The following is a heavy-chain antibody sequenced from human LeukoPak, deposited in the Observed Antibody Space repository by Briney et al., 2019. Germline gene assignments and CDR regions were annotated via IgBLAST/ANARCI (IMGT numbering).Heavy chain of an antibody. J-gene: IGHJ4*02. V-gene: IGHV3-9*03. CDR1: GFTFDHYA. CDR2: ISWNSGSI. Sequence: PGRSLRLSCAASGFTFDHYAMHWVRQAPGRGLEWVSGISWNSGSIGYADSVKGRFTISRDNAKNSLYLQMHSLSAGDMALDCRAEVGSSGYEVDYWGEGTLVTDSP. CDR3: AEVGSSGYEVDY. D-gene: IGHD3-22*01.